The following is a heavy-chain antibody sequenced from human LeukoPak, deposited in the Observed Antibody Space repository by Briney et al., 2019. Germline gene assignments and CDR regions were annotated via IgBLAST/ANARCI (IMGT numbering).Heavy chain of an antibody. D-gene: IGHD5-18*01. J-gene: IGHJ6*03. CDR2: MNPNSGNT. CDR1: GYTFTSYD. Sequence: GASVKVSCKASGYTFTSYDINWVRQATGQGLEWMGWMNPNSGNTGYAQKFQGRVTMTRNTSISTAYMELSSLRSDDTAVYYCARVGYSYRDYYYYYMDVWGKGTTVTVSS. CDR3: ARVGYSYRDYYYYYMDV. V-gene: IGHV1-8*01.